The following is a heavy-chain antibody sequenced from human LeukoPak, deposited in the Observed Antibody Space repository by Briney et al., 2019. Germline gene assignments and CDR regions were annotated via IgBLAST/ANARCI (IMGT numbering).Heavy chain of an antibody. CDR3: AKSGRYCSSTGCFY. CDR1: GFTFSTYA. Sequence: GGSLRLSCAASGFTFSTYAMSWVRQAPGKGLEWVSAISGSGGNTYYADSVKGRFTISRDNSKNTLYLQMNSLRAEDTALYYCAKSGRYCSSTGCFYWGQGTLVTVSS. J-gene: IGHJ4*02. CDR2: ISGSGGNT. V-gene: IGHV3-23*01. D-gene: IGHD2-2*01.